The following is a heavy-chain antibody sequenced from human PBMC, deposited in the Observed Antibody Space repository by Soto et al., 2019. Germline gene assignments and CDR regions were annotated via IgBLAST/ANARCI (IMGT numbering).Heavy chain of an antibody. CDR2: ISYDGSDR. CDR3: APTVISCFDY. Sequence: QVQLVESGGGVVQPGRSLRLSCAASGFTFSSHDMNWVRQAPGKGLEWVAVISYDGSDRYYADSVKGRFTISRDNSKNTLSLQMNSLRAEDTAVYYCAPTVISCFDYWGQGTLVTVSS. CDR1: GFTFSSHD. J-gene: IGHJ4*02. D-gene: IGHD4-17*01. V-gene: IGHV3-30*03.